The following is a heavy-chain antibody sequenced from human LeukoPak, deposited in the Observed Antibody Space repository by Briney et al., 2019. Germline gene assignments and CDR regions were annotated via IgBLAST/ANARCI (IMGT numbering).Heavy chain of an antibody. D-gene: IGHD6-19*01. V-gene: IGHV4-39*07. CDR2: IYYSGST. CDR1: GGSISSSSYY. CDR3: ARVPVSSKNWFDP. Sequence: NPSETLSLTCTVSGGSISSSSYYWGWIRQPPGKGLEWIGSIYYSGSTYYNPSLKSRVTISVDTSKNQFSLKLSSVTAADTAVYYCARVPVSSKNWFDPWGQGTLVTVSS. J-gene: IGHJ5*02.